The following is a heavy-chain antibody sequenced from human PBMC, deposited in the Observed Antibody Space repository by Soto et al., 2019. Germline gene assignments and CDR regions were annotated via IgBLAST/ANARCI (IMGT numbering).Heavy chain of an antibody. CDR2: ISGSGGST. V-gene: IGHV3-23*01. D-gene: IGHD2-15*01. CDR3: AKGYCSGGSCYLYFQH. CDR1: GFTFSSYA. J-gene: IGHJ1*01. Sequence: GSLRLSCAASGFTFSSYAMSWVRQAPGKGLEWVSAISGSGGSTYYADSVKGRFTISRDNSKNTLYLQMNSLRAEDTAVYYCAKGYCSGGSCYLYFQHWGQGTLVTVSS.